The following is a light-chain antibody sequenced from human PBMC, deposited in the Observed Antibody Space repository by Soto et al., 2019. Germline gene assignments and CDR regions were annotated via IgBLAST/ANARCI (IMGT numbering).Light chain of an antibody. V-gene: IGLV2-14*01. CDR2: DVS. Sequence: QSALAQPASVSGSPGQSITISCTGTSSDVGGYNYVSWYQQLPGKAPKLMIYDVSNRPSGVSNRFPGSKSGNTASLTISGLQAEDEADYYCSSFTSSSHVLFGGGTKLTVL. CDR3: SSFTSSSHVL. J-gene: IGLJ2*01. CDR1: SSDVGGYNY.